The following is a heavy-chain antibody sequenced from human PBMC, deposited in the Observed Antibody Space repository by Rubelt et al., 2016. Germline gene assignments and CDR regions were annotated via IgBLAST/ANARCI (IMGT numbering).Heavy chain of an antibody. CDR2: IYYSGRT. V-gene: IGHV4-39*07. CDR3: ASEEGGVDTAPGGFDY. Sequence: QLQLQGSGPGLVKPSETLSLTCTVSGGSISSSSYYWGWIRQPPGKGLEWIGSIYYSGRTYYNPALKGRVTRAVDTSKNQFSLKLSSVTAAETAGYYGASEEGGVDTAPGGFDYWGQGTLVTVSS. CDR1: GGSISSSSYY. J-gene: IGHJ4*02. D-gene: IGHD5-18*01.